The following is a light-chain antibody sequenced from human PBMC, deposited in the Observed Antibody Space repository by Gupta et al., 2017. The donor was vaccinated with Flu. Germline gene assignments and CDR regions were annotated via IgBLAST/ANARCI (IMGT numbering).Light chain of an antibody. CDR1: QSVSSY. V-gene: IGKV3-11*01. CDR2: DAS. Sequence: ATESWSRGERATPSCRASQSVSSYLAWYQQKPGQTPRLLIYDASNRSTGSPARCSGGGSGTDYTLTISSLEPEDFAVNYCHQRSNWPPFTFGPGTKVDIK. CDR3: HQRSNWPPFT. J-gene: IGKJ3*01.